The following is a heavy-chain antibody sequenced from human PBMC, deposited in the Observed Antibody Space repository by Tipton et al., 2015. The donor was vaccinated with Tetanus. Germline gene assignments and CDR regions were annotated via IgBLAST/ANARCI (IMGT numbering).Heavy chain of an antibody. J-gene: IGHJ6*02. V-gene: IGHV3-21*01. CDR3: ARDQIVEQATRDHDYGVDV. CDR2: INSGSTYI. Sequence: SLRLSCAASGFTFRRYGMHWFRQAPGKGLEWVSSINSGSTYIYYADSVKGRFTISRDNAKNSLYLLMDSLRAEDTAVYYCARDQIVEQATRDHDYGVDVWGQGTTVTVSS. D-gene: IGHD3-22*01. CDR1: GFTFRRYG.